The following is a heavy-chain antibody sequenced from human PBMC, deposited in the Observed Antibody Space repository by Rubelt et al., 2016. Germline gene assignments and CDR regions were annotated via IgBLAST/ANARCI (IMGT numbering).Heavy chain of an antibody. D-gene: IGHD6-19*01. Sequence: GKGRFTISRDNSKNTLYLQMNSLRAEDTAVYYCAKDPVPVTVAGPLDYYYGMDVWGQGTTVTVSS. CDR3: AKDPVPVTVAGPLDYYYGMDV. J-gene: IGHJ6*02. V-gene: IGHV3-23*01.